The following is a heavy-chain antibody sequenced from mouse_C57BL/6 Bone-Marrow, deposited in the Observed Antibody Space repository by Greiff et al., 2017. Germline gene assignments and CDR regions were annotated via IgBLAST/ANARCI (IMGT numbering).Heavy chain of an antibody. CDR1: GYTFTGYW. CDR2: ILPGHGSP. CDR3: AREVYYGNYDSYWYIDG. D-gene: IGHD2-1*01. Sequence: QVQLQQSGAELMKPGASVKLSCKATGYTFTGYWIEWVKQRPGNGLAWLGEILPGHGSPHYNEKFKGQATLTADTYANTAYMPLRSLTTEDSAIYYCAREVYYGNYDSYWYIDGWGTGTTVTVSS. V-gene: IGHV1-9*01. J-gene: IGHJ1*03.